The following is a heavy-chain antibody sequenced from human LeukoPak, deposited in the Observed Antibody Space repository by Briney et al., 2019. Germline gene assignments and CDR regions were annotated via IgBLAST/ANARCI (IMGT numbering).Heavy chain of an antibody. D-gene: IGHD2-2*01. V-gene: IGHV3-21*01. J-gene: IGHJ6*03. CDR2: ISSSSSYI. CDR3: ARDSAAEYYCYYYYMDV. Sequence: GGSLRLSCAASGFTFSSYSMNWVRQAPGKGLEWVSSISSSSSYIYYADSVKGRFTISRDNAKNSLYLQMNSLRAEDTAVYYCARDSAAEYYCYYYYMDVWGKGTTVTVSS. CDR1: GFTFSSYS.